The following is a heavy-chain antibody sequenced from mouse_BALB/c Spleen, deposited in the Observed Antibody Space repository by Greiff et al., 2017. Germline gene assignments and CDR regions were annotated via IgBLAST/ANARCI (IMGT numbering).Heavy chain of an antibody. Sequence: DVQLVESGGGLVKPGGSLKLSCAASGFTFSSYAMSWVRQTPEKRLEWVASISSGGSSYYPDSVKGRCTISRDNARNILYLQMSSLRSEDTAMYYCASGQDVLYYCDYWGQGTTLTVSS. CDR2: ISSGGSS. V-gene: IGHV5-6-5*01. CDR3: ASGQDVLYYCDY. CDR1: GFTFSSYA. J-gene: IGHJ2*01.